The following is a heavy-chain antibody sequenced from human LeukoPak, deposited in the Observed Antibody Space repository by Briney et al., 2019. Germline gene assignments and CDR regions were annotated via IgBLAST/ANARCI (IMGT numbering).Heavy chain of an antibody. J-gene: IGHJ6*02. D-gene: IGHD2-2*01. V-gene: IGHV3-21*01. CDR1: GFTFSSYS. CDR3: ARDLEPTIVVVPAATGDYGMDV. Sequence: GGSLRLSCAASGFTFSSYSMNWVRQAPGKGLEWISSISSSSSYIYYADSVEGRFTISRDNAKNSLYLQMNSLRAEDTAVYYCARDLEPTIVVVPAATGDYGMDVWGQGTTVTVSS. CDR2: ISSSSSYI.